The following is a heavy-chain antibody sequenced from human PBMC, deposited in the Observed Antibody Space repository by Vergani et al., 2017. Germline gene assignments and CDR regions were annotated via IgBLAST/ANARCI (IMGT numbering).Heavy chain of an antibody. D-gene: IGHD4-17*01. V-gene: IGHV4-39*01. CDR3: AIHDYALEGWFDP. Sequence: QVQLQESGPRLVRPSQTLSLTSTVSGGSIKSGVYYWAWVRQSPGKGLEWIATIYYSGDTYYNPSLKSRVTISIDTSKNQFFLKLTSVTAADTALYYCAIHDYALEGWFDPWGQGTLVTVSS. CDR1: GGSIKSGVYY. CDR2: IYYSGDT. J-gene: IGHJ5*02.